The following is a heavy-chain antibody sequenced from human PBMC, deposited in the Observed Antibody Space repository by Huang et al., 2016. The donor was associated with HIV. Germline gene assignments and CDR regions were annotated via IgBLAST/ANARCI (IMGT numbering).Heavy chain of an antibody. V-gene: IGHV4-34*02. D-gene: IGHD3-3*01. Sequence: QMQLQQRGAGLLKPSETLSLTCGVSGGSFTGNYLTWLRQAPGKGLEWIGEVNDSGATNYNPSLNVRVTISLDKSNRELSLNLRAVTAADTAVYYCARQWTILEWLLGLDVWGQGTTVIVSS. CDR2: VNDSGAT. CDR3: ARQWTILEWLLGLDV. J-gene: IGHJ6*02. CDR1: GGSFTGNY.